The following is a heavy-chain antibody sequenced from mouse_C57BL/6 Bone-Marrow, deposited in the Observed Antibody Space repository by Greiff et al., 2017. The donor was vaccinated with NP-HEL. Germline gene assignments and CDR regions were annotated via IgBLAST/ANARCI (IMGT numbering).Heavy chain of an antibody. CDR2: IYPGSGST. V-gene: IGHV1-55*01. J-gene: IGHJ2*01. D-gene: IGHD1-1*01. Sequence: VQLQQPGAELVKPGASVKMSCKASGYTFTSYWITWVKQRPGQGLEWIGDIYPGSGSTNYNEKFKSKATLTVDTSSSTAYMQPSSLTSEDSAVYYCARGTTVVARNDYWGQGTTLTVSS. CDR1: GYTFTSYW. CDR3: ARGTTVVARNDY.